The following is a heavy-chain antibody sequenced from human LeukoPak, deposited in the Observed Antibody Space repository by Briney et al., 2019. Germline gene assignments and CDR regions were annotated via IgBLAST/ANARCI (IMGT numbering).Heavy chain of an antibody. CDR1: GGSISSYY. J-gene: IGHJ5*02. D-gene: IGHD2-15*01. CDR3: ARARVVVAASYNWFDP. Sequence: PSETLSLTCTVSGGSISSYYWSWIRQPPGKGLGWIGYIYYSGSTYYNPSLKSRVTISVDTSKNQFSLKLSSVTAADTAVYYCARARVVVAASYNWFDPWGQGTLVTVSS. V-gene: IGHV4-59*12. CDR2: IYYSGST.